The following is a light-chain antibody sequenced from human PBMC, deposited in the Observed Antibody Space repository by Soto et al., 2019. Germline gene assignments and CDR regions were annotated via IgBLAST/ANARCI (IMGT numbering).Light chain of an antibody. CDR3: EQAGSFPIT. CDR2: DAS. CDR1: QNIWRL. J-gene: IGKJ5*01. V-gene: IGKV1-12*01. Sequence: DIQITQSPSSVSSSVGERFTITCRASQNIWRLLAWYQQKPGKAPELLIYDASSLQSGVPPRFSGSGSGTDFTLTISSLQPEDFATYYCEQAGSFPITFGQGTRLEIK.